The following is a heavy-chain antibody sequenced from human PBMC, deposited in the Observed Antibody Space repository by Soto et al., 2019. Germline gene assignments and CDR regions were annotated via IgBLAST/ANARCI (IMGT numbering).Heavy chain of an antibody. V-gene: IGHV3-30-3*01. CDR2: ISYDGSNK. Sequence: PGGSLRLSCAASGFTFSSYAMHWVRQAPGKGLEWVAVISYDGSNKYYADSVKGRFTISRDNSKNTLYLQMNSLRAEDTAVYYCARAALNYCSGGSCYSASRRYYFDYWGQGTLVTVSS. CDR3: ARAALNYCSGGSCYSASRRYYFDY. J-gene: IGHJ4*02. D-gene: IGHD2-15*01. CDR1: GFTFSSYA.